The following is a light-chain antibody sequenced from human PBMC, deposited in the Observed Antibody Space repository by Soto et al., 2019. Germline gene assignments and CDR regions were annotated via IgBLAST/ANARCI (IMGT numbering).Light chain of an antibody. CDR2: GAS. CDR1: QSISTD. V-gene: IGKV3-15*01. CDR3: QQYNNWPPCT. J-gene: IGKJ1*01. Sequence: VLPQAPATLPLSPGARHTLSCTVSQSISTDIAWYQQKPGQTPRLLIYGASTRATDIPARFSGSGSGTEFTLTIGSLQSEDSAVYYCQQYNNWPPCTFGQGTKVDIK.